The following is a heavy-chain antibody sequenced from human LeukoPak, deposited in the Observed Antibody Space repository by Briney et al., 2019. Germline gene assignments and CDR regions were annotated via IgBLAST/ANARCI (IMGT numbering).Heavy chain of an antibody. Sequence: ASVKVSCKASGYTFTGYAMHWVRQAPGQRLEWMGWINAGNGNTKYSQKFQGRVTITRYTSASTAYMELSSLRSEDTAVYYCARIQSWGPYYFDYWGQGTLVTVSS. V-gene: IGHV1-3*01. CDR2: INAGNGNT. CDR3: ARIQSWGPYYFDY. CDR1: GYTFTGYA. D-gene: IGHD6-13*01. J-gene: IGHJ4*02.